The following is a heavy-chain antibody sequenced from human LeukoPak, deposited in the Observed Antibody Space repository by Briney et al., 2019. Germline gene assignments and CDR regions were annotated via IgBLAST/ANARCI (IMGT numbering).Heavy chain of an antibody. J-gene: IGHJ4*02. V-gene: IGHV4-38-2*01. CDR2: IHHSGNT. CDR1: DSSISSGFY. Sequence: SETLSLTCAVSDSSISSGFYWGWIRQPPGKGLEWIGSIHHSGNTYYNSSLKSRVTISVDTPKNQFSLKLSSVTAADTAVYYCARHRRDGYNSEPGSFDYWGQGALVTVSS. D-gene: IGHD5-24*01. CDR3: ARHRRDGYNSEPGSFDY.